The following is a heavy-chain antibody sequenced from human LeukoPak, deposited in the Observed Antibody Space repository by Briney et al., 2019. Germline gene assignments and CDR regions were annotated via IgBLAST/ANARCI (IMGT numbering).Heavy chain of an antibody. CDR2: INPNSGGT. Sequence: ASVKVSCKASGYTLTGYYMHWVRQAPGQGLEWMGWINPNSGGTNYAQKFQGRVSMTRDTSISTAYMELHSLRSDDTAVYYCARDAPIDYGGNSNWFDPWGQGTLVTVSS. J-gene: IGHJ5*02. V-gene: IGHV1-2*02. D-gene: IGHD4-23*01. CDR1: GYTLTGYY. CDR3: ARDAPIDYGGNSNWFDP.